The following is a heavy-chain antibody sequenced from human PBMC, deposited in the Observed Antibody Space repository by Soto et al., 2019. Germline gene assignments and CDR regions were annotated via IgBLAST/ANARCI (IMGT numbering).Heavy chain of an antibody. Sequence: SDTLSLTCTVSGGSISSYYWSWIRQPPGKGLEWIGYIYYSGSTNYNPSLKSRVTISVDTSKNQFSLKLSSVTAADTAVYYCASLGVAAAGSWKYDYWGQGTLVTVSS. CDR2: IYYSGST. D-gene: IGHD6-13*01. CDR1: GGSISSYY. V-gene: IGHV4-59*01. CDR3: ASLGVAAAGSWKYDY. J-gene: IGHJ4*02.